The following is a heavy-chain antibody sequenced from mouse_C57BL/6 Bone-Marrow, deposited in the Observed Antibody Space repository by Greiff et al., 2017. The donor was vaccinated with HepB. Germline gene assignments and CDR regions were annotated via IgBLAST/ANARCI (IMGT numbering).Heavy chain of an antibody. Sequence: DVMLVESGGGLVQPGGSLKLSCAASGFTFSDYYMYWVRQTPEKRLEWVAYISNGGGSTYYPDTVKGRFTISRDNAKNTLYLQMSRLKSEDTAMYYCARHSGPDYFDYWGQGTTLTVSS. CDR2: ISNGGGST. CDR3: ARHSGPDYFDY. D-gene: IGHD4-1*01. J-gene: IGHJ2*01. CDR1: GFTFSDYY. V-gene: IGHV5-12*01.